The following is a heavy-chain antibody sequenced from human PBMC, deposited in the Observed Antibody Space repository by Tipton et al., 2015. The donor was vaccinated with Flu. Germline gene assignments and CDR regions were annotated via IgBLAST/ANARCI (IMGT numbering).Heavy chain of an antibody. CDR1: GDSISSDYY. V-gene: IGHV4-38-2*02. CDR2: IFHSGTT. D-gene: IGHD2-2*01. CDR3: ARDRWEYARGFDS. Sequence: TLSLTCIVSGDSISSDYYWAWIRQPPGKGLEWIGNIFHSGTTYYNPSLKSRVTISVDTSKNQFSLKLTSVTAADTAVYHCARDRWEYARGFDSWGQGTLVTVSP. J-gene: IGHJ4*02.